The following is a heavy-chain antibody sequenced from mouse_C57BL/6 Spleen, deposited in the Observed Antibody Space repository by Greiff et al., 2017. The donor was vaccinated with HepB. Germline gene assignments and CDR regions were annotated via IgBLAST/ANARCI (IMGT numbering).Heavy chain of an antibody. Sequence: QVQLQQSGAELVKPGASVKMSCKASGYTFTSYWITWVKQRPGQGLEWIGDIYPGSGSTNYNEKFKSKATLTVDTSSSTAYMQLSSLTSEDSAVYYCARGIYDGYYVDLHFDYWGQGTTLTVSS. V-gene: IGHV1-55*01. CDR2: IYPGSGST. CDR1: GYTFTSYW. D-gene: IGHD2-3*01. J-gene: IGHJ2*01. CDR3: ARGIYDGYYVDLHFDY.